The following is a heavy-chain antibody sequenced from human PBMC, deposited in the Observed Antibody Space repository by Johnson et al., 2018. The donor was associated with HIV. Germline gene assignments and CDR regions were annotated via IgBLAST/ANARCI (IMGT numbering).Heavy chain of an antibody. D-gene: IGHD6-13*01. J-gene: IGHJ3*02. CDR1: GFTFSSYG. Sequence: QVQLVESGGGLVQPGRSLRLSCAASGFTFSSYGMHWVRQAPGKGLEWVAVISYDGGDKDYADSVKGRFTISRDSSKNTLYLQMNSLRAEDTAVYYCASLSSSLFGAFDIWGQGTMVTVSS. CDR3: ASLSSSLFGAFDI. V-gene: IGHV3-30*03. CDR2: ISYDGGDK.